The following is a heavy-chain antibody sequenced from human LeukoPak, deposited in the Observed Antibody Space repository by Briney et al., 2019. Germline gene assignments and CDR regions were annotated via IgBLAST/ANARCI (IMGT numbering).Heavy chain of an antibody. D-gene: IGHD2-15*01. CDR3: AKQLGYCSDGSCYFPY. CDR2: ISNNGGYT. Sequence: GGSLRLSCAASGFIFTTYTMSWVRQAPGKGLEWVSAISNNGGYTYYADSVQGRFTISRDNSKSTLCLQMNSLRAEDTAVYYCAKQLGYCSDGSCYFPYWGQGTLVTVSS. CDR1: GFIFTTYT. V-gene: IGHV3-23*01. J-gene: IGHJ4*02.